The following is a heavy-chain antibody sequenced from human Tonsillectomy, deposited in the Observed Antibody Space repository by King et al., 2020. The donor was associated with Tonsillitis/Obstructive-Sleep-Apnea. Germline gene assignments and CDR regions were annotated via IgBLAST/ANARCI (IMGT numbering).Heavy chain of an antibody. CDR3: ARVPILGYCSGGSCYSGFDY. Sequence: VQLVESGAEVKKPGASVKVFCKASGYTFTGYYMHWVRQAPGQGLEWTGWINPNSGGTNYAQKFQGRVTMTRDTSISTAYMELSRLRSDDTAVYYCARVPILGYCSGGSCYSGFDYWGQGTLVTVSS. D-gene: IGHD2-15*01. CDR2: INPNSGGT. J-gene: IGHJ4*02. V-gene: IGHV1-2*02. CDR1: GYTFTGYY.